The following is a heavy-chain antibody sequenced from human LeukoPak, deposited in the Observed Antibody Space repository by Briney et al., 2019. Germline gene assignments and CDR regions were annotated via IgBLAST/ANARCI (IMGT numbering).Heavy chain of an antibody. CDR3: ARTHFDSLGWFDP. CDR1: GGSMRSSNFY. CDR2: INYSGLT. Sequence: SETLSLTCTVSGGSMRSSNFYWGWIRQPPGKGLEWIGNINYSGLTYYNPSVKSRVTLSVDVSKNRFSLHLTSVTAADTALYFCARTHFDSLGWFDPWGQGIQVIVSS. V-gene: IGHV4-39*07. J-gene: IGHJ5*02. D-gene: IGHD3-9*01.